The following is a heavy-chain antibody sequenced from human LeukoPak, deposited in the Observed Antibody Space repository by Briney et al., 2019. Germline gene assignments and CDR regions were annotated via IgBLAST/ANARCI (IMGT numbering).Heavy chain of an antibody. J-gene: IGHJ3*02. V-gene: IGHV1-18*01. CDR1: GYTFTSYG. CDR3: ARGVVGATRYDAFDI. D-gene: IGHD1-26*01. Sequence: ASVKVSCKASGYTFTSYGISWVRQAPGQGLEWMGWISAYNGNTNYAQKLQGRVTMTTDTSTSTAYMELRSLRSDDTAVYYCARGVVGATRYDAFDIWGQGTMVTVSS. CDR2: ISAYNGNT.